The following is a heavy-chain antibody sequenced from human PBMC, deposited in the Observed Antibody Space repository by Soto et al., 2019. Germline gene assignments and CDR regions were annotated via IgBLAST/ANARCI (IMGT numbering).Heavy chain of an antibody. D-gene: IGHD2-15*01. CDR1: SVSISSSNW. Sequence: SETLSLTCAVSSVSISSSNWWSWVRQPPGKGLEWIGEIYHSGSTNYNPSLKSRVTISVDKSKNQFSLKLSSVTAADTAVYYCARAECSGGSCYSNAFDIWGQGTMVTVSS. CDR2: IYHSGST. CDR3: ARAECSGGSCYSNAFDI. V-gene: IGHV4-4*02. J-gene: IGHJ3*02.